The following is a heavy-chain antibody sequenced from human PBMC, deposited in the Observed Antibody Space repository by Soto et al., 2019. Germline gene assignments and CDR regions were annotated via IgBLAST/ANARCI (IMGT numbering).Heavy chain of an antibody. V-gene: IGHV1-3*01. D-gene: IGHD6-19*01. CDR1: GYIFNRYV. J-gene: IGHJ4*02. Sequence: QVQLVQSGAEVKKPGASVKVSCKASGYIFNRYVMHWVRQAPGQRPERRGWIDAGNGKTKYSEKFQGRVTITRDTSASTAYMEVTTLGSEDTAVYYCARGRGWYDYWGQGTQVIVSS. CDR2: IDAGNGKT. CDR3: ARGRGWYDY.